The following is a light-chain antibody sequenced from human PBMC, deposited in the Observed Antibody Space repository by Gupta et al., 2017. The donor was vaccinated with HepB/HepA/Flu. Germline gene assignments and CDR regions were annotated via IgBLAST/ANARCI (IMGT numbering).Light chain of an antibody. CDR2: LAS. CDR1: QSLLHGNGYNF. Sequence: DIVMTQSPLSLPVTPGEPASISCRSSQSLLHGNGYNFLDWYLQKPGQSPQLLIYLASRRASGVPDRFSDSGSGTDFTLKISRVEAEDVGVYYCMQSLQAPLTFGGGTKVDFK. V-gene: IGKV2-28*01. J-gene: IGKJ4*01. CDR3: MQSLQAPLT.